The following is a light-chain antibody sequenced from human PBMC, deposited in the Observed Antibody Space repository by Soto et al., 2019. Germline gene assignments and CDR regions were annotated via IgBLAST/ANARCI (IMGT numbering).Light chain of an antibody. V-gene: IGKV3-15*01. J-gene: IGKJ4*01. CDR3: QQYHDWPPALT. CDR2: GAS. Sequence: EIVMTQSPATLPVSPGEGATLSCRASRSVNSNIAWYQQRPGQAPRLLIYGASTRATGIPARFSGSGSGTEFTLTISSLQSEDFAVYFCQQYHDWPPALTFGGGTKVEIK. CDR1: RSVNSN.